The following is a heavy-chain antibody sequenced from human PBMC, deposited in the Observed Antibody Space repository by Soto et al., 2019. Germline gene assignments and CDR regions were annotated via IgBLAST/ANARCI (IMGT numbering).Heavy chain of an antibody. J-gene: IGHJ4*02. CDR2: IIPIFGTA. CDR1: GGTFSSYA. V-gene: IGHV1-69*12. Sequence: QVQLVQSGAEVKKPGSSVKVSCKASGGTFSSYAISWVRQAPGQGLEWMGGIIPIFGTANDAQKFQGRVTIPADESTSKAHMQRNSLRSEDSAVYYCARPDSSGLEPLYYFDYWGQGTLVTVSS. CDR3: ARPDSSGLEPLYYFDY. D-gene: IGHD3-22*01.